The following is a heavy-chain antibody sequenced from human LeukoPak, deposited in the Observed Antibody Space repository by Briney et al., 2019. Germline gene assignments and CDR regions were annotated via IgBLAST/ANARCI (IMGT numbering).Heavy chain of an antibody. CDR1: GFTFRDYW. J-gene: IGHJ6*02. Sequence: GGSLRLSCVASGFTFRDYWMSWVRQAQGKGLEWVAHINQDGGEKSYVDSVRGRFTISRDNAENFLNLQMNSLRAEDTAVYYCARGHYGLDVWGQGTTVTVSS. CDR3: ARGHYGLDV. CDR2: INQDGGEK. V-gene: IGHV3-7*03.